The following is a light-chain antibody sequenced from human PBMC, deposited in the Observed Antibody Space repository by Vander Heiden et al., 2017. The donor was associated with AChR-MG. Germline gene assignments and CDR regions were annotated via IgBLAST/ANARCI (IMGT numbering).Light chain of an antibody. CDR2: GAS. CDR3: QQYGSSPT. J-gene: IGKJ5*01. V-gene: IGKV3-20*01. Sequence: EIVFTQSPGTLSLSPGERATLSCRASQSVSSNYLAWFQQKPGQAPRLLIYGASSRATGITDRFSGSGSGTDFTLTISRLEPEDFVVYYCQQYGSSPTFGQGTRLEIK. CDR1: QSVSSNY.